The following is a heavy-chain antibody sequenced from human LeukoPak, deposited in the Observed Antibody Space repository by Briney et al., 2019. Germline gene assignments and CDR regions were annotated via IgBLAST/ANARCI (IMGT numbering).Heavy chain of an antibody. CDR1: GFTFSTYW. D-gene: IGHD1-26*01. J-gene: IGHJ4*02. CDR3: AGDSGATIDY. CDR2: IKQDGSEK. Sequence: GGSLRLSCAASGFTFSTYWMTWVRQAPGKGLEWVANIKQDGSEKYYVDSVKGRFTISRDNAKNSRYLQMNSLRAEDTAVYYCAGDSGATIDYWGPGTLVTVSS. V-gene: IGHV3-7*01.